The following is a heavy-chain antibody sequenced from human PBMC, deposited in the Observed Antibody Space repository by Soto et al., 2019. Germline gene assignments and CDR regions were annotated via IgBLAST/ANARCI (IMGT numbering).Heavy chain of an antibody. J-gene: IGHJ6*02. V-gene: IGHV3-21*06. CDR1: GFTFSGHS. Sequence: GGSLRLSCAASGFTFSGHSMNWVRQAPGKGLEWVSSITSSSSTIYDADSVKGRFTISRDNAKNSLYLHMNSLRAEDTAIYYCARRQATAGSSGDYYYGSDVWGQGTTVTVSS. D-gene: IGHD6-13*01. CDR2: ITSSSSTI. CDR3: ARRQATAGSSGDYYYGSDV.